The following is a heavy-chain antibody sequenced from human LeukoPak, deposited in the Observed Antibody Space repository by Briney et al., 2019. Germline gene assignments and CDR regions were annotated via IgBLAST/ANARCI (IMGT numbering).Heavy chain of an antibody. J-gene: IGHJ4*02. D-gene: IGHD6-13*01. CDR1: GYTFTGYY. CDR2: ISAYNGNT. CDR3: ARTMRDSSSWDHY. V-gene: IGHV1-18*04. Sequence: GASVKVSCKASGYTFTGYYMHWVRQAPGQGLEWMGWISAYNGNTNYAQKLQGRVTMTTDTSTSTAYMELRSLRSDDTAVYYCARTMRDSSSWDHYWGQGTLVTVSS.